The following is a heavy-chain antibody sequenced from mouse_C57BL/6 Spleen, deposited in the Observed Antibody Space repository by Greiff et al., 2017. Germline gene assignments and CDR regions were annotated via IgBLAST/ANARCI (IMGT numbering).Heavy chain of an antibody. D-gene: IGHD1-3*01. CDR2: IWSGGGT. V-gene: IGHV2-2*01. J-gene: IGHJ4*01. CDR1: GFSLTSYG. CDR3: ARRGNNLYTMDY. Sequence: VKLMESGPGLVQPSQSLSITCTVSGFSLTSYGVPWVRQSPGKGLEWLGVIWSGGGTDYNAAFITRLSISKDNSKSQVFFKMNSLRADDTAIYYCARRGNNLYTMDYWGQGTSVTVSS.